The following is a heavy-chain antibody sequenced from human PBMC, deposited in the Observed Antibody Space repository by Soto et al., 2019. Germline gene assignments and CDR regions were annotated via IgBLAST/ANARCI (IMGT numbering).Heavy chain of an antibody. J-gene: IGHJ4*02. CDR3: ARGRAAAGFDF. Sequence: PGGSLRLSCAASAFTFSNYWMHWVRQAPGKGLVWVSRIKTDGSTTTYADSVKGRFTISRDNTKNTLYLQMNSLRAEDTALYYCARGRAAAGFDFWGQGTLVTVSS. CDR2: IKTDGSTT. D-gene: IGHD6-13*01. CDR1: AFTFSNYW. V-gene: IGHV3-74*01.